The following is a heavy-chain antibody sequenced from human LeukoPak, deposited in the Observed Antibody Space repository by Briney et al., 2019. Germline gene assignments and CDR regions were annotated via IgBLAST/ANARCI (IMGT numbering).Heavy chain of an antibody. CDR3: ARDPYYYDSSGYYPYPYYFDY. D-gene: IGHD3-22*01. V-gene: IGHV1-69*13. CDR1: GGTFSSYA. CDR2: IIPIFGTA. Sequence: SVKVSCKASGGTFSSYAISWVRRAPGQGLEWMGGIIPIFGTANYAQKFQGRVTITADESTSTAYMELSSLGSEDTAVYYCARDPYYYDSSGYYPYPYYFDYWGQGTLVTVSS. J-gene: IGHJ4*02.